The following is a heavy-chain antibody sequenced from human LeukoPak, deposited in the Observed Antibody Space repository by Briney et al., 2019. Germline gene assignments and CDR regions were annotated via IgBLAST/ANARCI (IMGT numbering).Heavy chain of an antibody. CDR1: GYTFTSYG. CDR3: ARDRFYYDSSSYYWFDP. D-gene: IGHD3-22*01. CDR2: ISAYNGNT. Sequence: ASVKVSCKASGYTFTSYGISWVRQAPGQGLEWMGWISAYNGNTNYAQKLQGRVTMTTDTSTSTAYMELRSLRSDDTAVYYCARDRFYYDSSSYYWFDPWGQGTLVTVSS. V-gene: IGHV1-18*01. J-gene: IGHJ5*02.